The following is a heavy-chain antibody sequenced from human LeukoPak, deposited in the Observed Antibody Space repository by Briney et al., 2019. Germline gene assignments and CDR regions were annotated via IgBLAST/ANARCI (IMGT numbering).Heavy chain of an antibody. V-gene: IGHV3-23*01. CDR1: GFTFNSYD. J-gene: IGHJ4*02. CDR2: IGGGGVST. CDR3: AKRNYYDSSGYYYDY. Sequence: GGSLRLSCAASGFTFNSYDMTWVRQAPGKGLEWVSAIGGGGVSTFYADSVKGRFTIPRDNSKNTLYLQMNSLRAEDTAVYYCAKRNYYDSSGYYYDYWGQGTLVTVSS. D-gene: IGHD3-22*01.